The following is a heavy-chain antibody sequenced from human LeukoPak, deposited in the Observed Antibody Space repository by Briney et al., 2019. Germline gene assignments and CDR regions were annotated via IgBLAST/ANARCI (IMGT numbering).Heavy chain of an antibody. CDR2: INHSGST. V-gene: IGHV4-39*07. CDR1: GDSISSTNYY. Sequence: PSETLSLTCTVSGDSISSTNYYWSWIRQPPGKGLEWIGEINHSGSTNYNPSLKSRVTISVDTSKDQFSLKLSSVTAADTAVYYCARDPGTMVRGDHNWFDPWGQGTLVTVSS. J-gene: IGHJ5*02. CDR3: ARDPGTMVRGDHNWFDP. D-gene: IGHD3-10*01.